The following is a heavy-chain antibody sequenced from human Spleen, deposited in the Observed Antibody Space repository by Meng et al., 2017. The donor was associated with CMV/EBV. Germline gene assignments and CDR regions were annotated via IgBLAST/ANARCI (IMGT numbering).Heavy chain of an antibody. V-gene: IGHV4-39*01. CDR1: GGSLSTSFD. J-gene: IGHJ4*02. Sequence: VCGGSLSTSFDWDGIRPAPGMGVEWIGNIYYRGRNYYHPYLKGRFTISVDTSKNQFFLHLTSLTATATARYYCARVNHYGDYFDQWGQGILVTVSS. CDR2: IYYRGRN. CDR3: ARVNHYGDYFDQ. D-gene: IGHD4-17*01.